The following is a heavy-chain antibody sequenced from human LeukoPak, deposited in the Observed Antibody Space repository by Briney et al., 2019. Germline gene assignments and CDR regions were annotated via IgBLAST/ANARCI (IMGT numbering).Heavy chain of an antibody. D-gene: IGHD3-3*01. V-gene: IGHV1-69*04. CDR3: ARVSAVDFWSGYYYFDY. CDR2: ITHLLDIP. CDR1: GGTFINYA. J-gene: IGHJ4*02. Sequence: ASVKVSCKASGGTFINYAITWVRQAPGQGLEWMGRITHLLDIPKYAQNFQGRITISADKSTSTAYMELSSLRSEDTAVYYCARVSAVDFWSGYYYFDYWGQGTLVTVSS.